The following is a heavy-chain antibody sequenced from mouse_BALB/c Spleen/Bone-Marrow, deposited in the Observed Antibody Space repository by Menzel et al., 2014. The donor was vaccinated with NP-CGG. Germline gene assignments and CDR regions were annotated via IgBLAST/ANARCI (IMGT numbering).Heavy chain of an antibody. D-gene: IGHD6-1*01. CDR3: ERKREEGEAADMED. V-gene: IGHV1-18*01. J-gene: IGHJ4*01. Sequence: VQLQQSGPDLVKPGASVKISCKASGYSFTGYYLPWVKQSHGTSLAWIGRVHPNNGGTSYNQNFKGKAILTVDKSSSTAYMELSRLTSEDAAVYDGERKREEGEAADMEDGGKGKAVTVSS. CDR2: VHPNNGGT. CDR1: GYSFTGYY.